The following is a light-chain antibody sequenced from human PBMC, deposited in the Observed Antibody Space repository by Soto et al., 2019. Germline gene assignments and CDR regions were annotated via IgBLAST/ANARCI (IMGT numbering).Light chain of an antibody. CDR2: EVS. Sequence: QSVLTQPPSASGSPGQSVTISFTVTSNDIGNYNYVSWYQQHPGKAPKFIIYEVSKRPSGVPDRFSGSKSGDTASLTVSGLQPEDEADYYFSSYAGRNKLVFGGGTKLTVL. V-gene: IGLV2-8*01. CDR3: SSYAGRNKLV. J-gene: IGLJ2*01. CDR1: SNDIGNYNY.